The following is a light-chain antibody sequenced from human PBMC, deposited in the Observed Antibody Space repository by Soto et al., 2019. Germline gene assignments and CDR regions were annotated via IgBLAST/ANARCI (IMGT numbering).Light chain of an antibody. CDR1: QRASRQY. CDR2: SVS. Sequence: VLTQSPDTLPLSPGDRATLSCRANQRASRQYLPWYQQRPGQPPRLLIYSVSMRADGVPDRFSGSGSGSEFTLTINSLEPEDFAVYYCQDFDSPQWTFGQGTKIE. V-gene: IGKV3-20*01. CDR3: QDFDSPQWT. J-gene: IGKJ1*01.